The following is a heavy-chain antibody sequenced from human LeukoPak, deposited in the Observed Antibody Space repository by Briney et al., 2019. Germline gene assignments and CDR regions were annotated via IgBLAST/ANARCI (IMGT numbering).Heavy chain of an antibody. Sequence: PWGSLRLSCAASGFTFSSYSVNWVRQAPGKGLEWVSSISSSSSYIYYADSVKGRFTISRDNAKNSLYLQMNSLRAEDTAVYYCARAGRRTAFDIWGQGTMVTVSS. CDR1: GFTFSSYS. CDR2: ISSSSSYI. CDR3: ARAGRRTAFDI. V-gene: IGHV3-21*01. J-gene: IGHJ3*02.